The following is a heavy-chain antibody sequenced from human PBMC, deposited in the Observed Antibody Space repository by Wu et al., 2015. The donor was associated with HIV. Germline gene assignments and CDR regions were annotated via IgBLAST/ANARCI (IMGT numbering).Heavy chain of an antibody. J-gene: IGHJ1*01. CDR1: GYSFTDYE. D-gene: IGHD2-8*02. CDR2: MKCHSGDT. CDR3: ARGYCTGNCYTAEYFTL. Sequence: QVQLVQSGAEVKKPGASVKVSCKTSGYSFTDYEVNWVRQAPGQGLEWMGWMKCHSGDTGYTQNFQGRVSFTRDTSTSTAYMELNSLRSEDTAVYFCARGYCTGNCYTAEYFTLWGQGTLVTVSS. V-gene: IGHV1-8*03.